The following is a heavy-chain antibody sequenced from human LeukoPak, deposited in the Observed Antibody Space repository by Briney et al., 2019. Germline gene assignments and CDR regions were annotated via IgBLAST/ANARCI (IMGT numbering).Heavy chain of an antibody. CDR1: GFTFSSYA. D-gene: IGHD3-22*01. CDR2: ISSNGGST. J-gene: IGHJ4*02. CDR3: ARVSSGYFDY. Sequence: GGSLRLSCAVSGFTFSSYAMHWVRQAPGKGLEYVSAISSNGGSTYYANSVKGRFTISRDNSKNTLHLQMGSLRAEDMAVYYCARVSSGYFDYWGQGTLVTVSS. V-gene: IGHV3-64*01.